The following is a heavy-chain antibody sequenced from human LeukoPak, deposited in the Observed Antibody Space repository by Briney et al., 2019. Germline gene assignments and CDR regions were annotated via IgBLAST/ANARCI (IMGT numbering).Heavy chain of an antibody. D-gene: IGHD3-22*01. CDR2: TSSDLNVK. CDR1: GFTFRNYV. CDR3: AKGVSGYYPFDY. V-gene: IGHV3-30-3*01. J-gene: IGHJ4*02. Sequence: GGSLRLSCAASGFTFRNYVIHWVRQAPGKGLEWVAVTSSDLNVKLYADSVKGRFTISRDNSRSTLYLQMNSLRAEDTAVYYCAKGVSGYYPFDYWGQGTLVTVSS.